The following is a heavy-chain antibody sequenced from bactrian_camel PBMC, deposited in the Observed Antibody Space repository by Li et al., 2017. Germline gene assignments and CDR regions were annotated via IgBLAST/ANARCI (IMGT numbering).Heavy chain of an antibody. Sequence: QVQLVESGGGSVQAGGPLTLSCAAGRYTYKRNCMGWFRQRPGKDREGPAVLWIGGATTTYADSVKGRFIISRDNDESTLYLQLNSLKTEDTAMYYCTTHFSQNGARYDDTWPRGEGTQVTVS. D-gene: IGHD3*01. CDR1: RYTYKRNC. J-gene: IGHJ4*01. V-gene: IGHV3S1*01. CDR2: LWIGGATT.